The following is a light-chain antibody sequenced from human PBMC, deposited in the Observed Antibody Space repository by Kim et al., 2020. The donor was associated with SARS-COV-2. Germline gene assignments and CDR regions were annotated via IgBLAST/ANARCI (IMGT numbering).Light chain of an antibody. CDR3: QVWHGGSHHVI. Sequence: PGQGTRITCGGDNVGGETVHWYRQKPGQAPVLVIFYDNDRPSGIPARFSGSNSGNTATLTISRVEAGDEADYFCQVWHGGSHHVIFGGGTKLTVL. V-gene: IGLV3-21*04. J-gene: IGLJ2*01. CDR1: NVGGET. CDR2: YDN.